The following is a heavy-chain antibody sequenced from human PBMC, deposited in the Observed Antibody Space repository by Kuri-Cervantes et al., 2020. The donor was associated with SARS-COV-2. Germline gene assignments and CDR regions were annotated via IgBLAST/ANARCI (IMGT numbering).Heavy chain of an antibody. D-gene: IGHD2-2*01. J-gene: IGHJ4*02. CDR2: ISYDGSNK. CDR3: ASEMENGPGDGLVVPAAIDY. CDR1: GFTFSSYG. Sequence: GESLKISCAASGFTFSSYGMHWVRQAPGPGLEWVAVISYDGSNKYYSDSVKGRFTISRDNSKNTLYLQMNSLRAEDTAVDYCASEMENGPGDGLVVPAAIDYWGQGTLVTVSS. V-gene: IGHV3-30*03.